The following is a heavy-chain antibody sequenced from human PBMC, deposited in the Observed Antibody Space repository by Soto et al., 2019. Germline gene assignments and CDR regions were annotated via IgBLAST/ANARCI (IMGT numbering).Heavy chain of an antibody. J-gene: IGHJ6*01. Sequence: QVQLVQSGAEVKKPESSVRVSCKASGGTFNSYAITWVRQAPGQGLEWMGGTIPMFSTTNYAEKFQGRVTITADESTNTAYMELSSLRSEDTAVYYCTRCGIRYHSIGYYLGIDGMDVW. CDR2: TIPMFSTT. CDR1: GGTFNSYA. CDR3: TRCGIRYHSIGYYLGIDGMDV. V-gene: IGHV1-69*12. D-gene: IGHD3-22*01.